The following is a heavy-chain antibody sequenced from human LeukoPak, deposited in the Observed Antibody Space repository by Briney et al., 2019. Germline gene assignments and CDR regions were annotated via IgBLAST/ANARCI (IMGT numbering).Heavy chain of an antibody. D-gene: IGHD3-10*01. Sequence: GGSLRLSCAASGFTFDDYAMNWVRQAPGKGLEWVPSIGGSGGSTYYADSVKGRFTISRDDSKNTLYLQMNSLRAEDTAVYYCARKAGYYYGSGDYWGQGTLVTVSS. CDR2: IGGSGGST. J-gene: IGHJ4*02. CDR3: ARKAGYYYGSGDY. V-gene: IGHV3-23*01. CDR1: GFTFDDYA.